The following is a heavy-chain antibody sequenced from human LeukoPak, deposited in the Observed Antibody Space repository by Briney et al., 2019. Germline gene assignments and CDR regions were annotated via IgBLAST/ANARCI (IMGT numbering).Heavy chain of an antibody. CDR3: AKGALGYSAYGMDV. CDR2: LSGSGDST. CDR1: GFTFSTYA. J-gene: IGHJ6*02. V-gene: IGHV3-23*01. D-gene: IGHD3-16*02. Sequence: GGSLRLSCAASGFTFSTYAMNWVRQAPGKGLEWVSTLSGSGDSTYYADSVTGRFTIPRDNSKNTLYLQVNSLRVEDTAVYYCAKGALGYSAYGMDVWGQGTTVTVSS.